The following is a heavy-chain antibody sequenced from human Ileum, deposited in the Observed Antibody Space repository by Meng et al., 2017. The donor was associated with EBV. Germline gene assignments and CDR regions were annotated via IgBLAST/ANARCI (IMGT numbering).Heavy chain of an antibody. V-gene: IGHV3-21*01. D-gene: IGHD4/OR15-4a*01. Sequence: EGRVVEAGGGRVKPGVFLRLSCAAPGLTFSGYTMNWVRQAPGKVLEWVSYIGSNTNYIYYAESVKGRFTISRDNTKNSLYLQMNSLRAEDTGVYYCARDNDFGYFDNWGQGTLVTVSS. CDR1: GLTFSGYT. CDR3: ARDNDFGYFDN. CDR2: IGSNTNYI. J-gene: IGHJ4*02.